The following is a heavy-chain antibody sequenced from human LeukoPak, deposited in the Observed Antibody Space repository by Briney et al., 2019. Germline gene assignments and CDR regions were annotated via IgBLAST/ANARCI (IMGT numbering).Heavy chain of an antibody. CDR2: ISTEGGST. V-gene: IGHV3-64*01. CDR3: ARTIAVAGPYYFDY. CDR1: GFTFSSYA. Sequence: PGGSLRLSCAASGFTFSSYAMHWVRQAPGKGLEYVSGISTEGGSTYFANSVKGRFTISRDTFKYTLYLQMGSLRAEDMAVYYCARTIAVAGPYYFDYWGQGTQVTVSS. J-gene: IGHJ4*02. D-gene: IGHD6-19*01.